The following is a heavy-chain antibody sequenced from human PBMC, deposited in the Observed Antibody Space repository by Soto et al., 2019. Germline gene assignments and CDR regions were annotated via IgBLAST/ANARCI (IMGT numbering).Heavy chain of an antibody. V-gene: IGHV3-48*02. CDR2: ISSSSSTI. Sequence: GGFLRLSCAASGFTFSSYIMNWVRQAPGKGLEWVSYISSSSSTIYYADSVRGRFTISRDNAKNSLYLQMNSLRDEDTAVYYCARKNTYYYDSSGRMDVWGQGTTVTVSS. J-gene: IGHJ6*02. CDR3: ARKNTYYYDSSGRMDV. CDR1: GFTFSSYI. D-gene: IGHD3-22*01.